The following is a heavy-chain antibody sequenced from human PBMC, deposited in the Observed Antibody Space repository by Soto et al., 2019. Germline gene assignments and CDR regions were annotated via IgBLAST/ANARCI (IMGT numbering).Heavy chain of an antibody. Sequence: GGSLRLCCAAAGFIFSSYAMSWVRQAPGKGLEWVSAVSGSGRSTYYPDSVKGRFTISRDNSKNTLYLQMNNLRAEDTAVYYCADGGEWSFNFEYWGLGTLVTVSS. J-gene: IGHJ4*02. V-gene: IGHV3-23*01. CDR2: VSGSGRST. CDR3: ADGGEWSFNFEY. CDR1: GFIFSSYA. D-gene: IGHD3-16*02.